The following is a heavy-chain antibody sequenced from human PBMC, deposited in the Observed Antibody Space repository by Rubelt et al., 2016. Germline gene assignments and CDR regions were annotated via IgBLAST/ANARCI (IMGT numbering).Heavy chain of an antibody. CDR1: GFTVSSNY. CDR3: ARGHSSGYPDLFDY. V-gene: IGHV3-53*01. J-gene: IGHJ4*02. CDR2: IYTNGQT. D-gene: IGHD3-22*01. Sequence: EVQLVESGGGLVKPGGSLRLSCAASGFTVSSNYMSWVRQAPGEGLEWVSVIYTNGQTYYTDSVRGRFTISRDKSKNTLYLQMNSLRAEDTALYYCARGHSSGYPDLFDYWGQGTLVTVSS.